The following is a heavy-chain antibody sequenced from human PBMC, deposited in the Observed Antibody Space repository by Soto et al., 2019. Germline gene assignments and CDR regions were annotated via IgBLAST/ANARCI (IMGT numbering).Heavy chain of an antibody. CDR3: AKAKYYYDSSGYYYADC. D-gene: IGHD3-22*01. J-gene: IGHJ4*02. V-gene: IGHV3-23*01. CDR2: ISGSGGNT. Sequence: GGSLRLSCAASGFTFSNYALTWVRQAAGKGLEWVSAISGSGGNTYYADSVKGRFTISRDNSKNTLYLQMNSLRAEDTAVYYCAKAKYYYDSSGYYYADCWGQGTLVTVSS. CDR1: GFTFSNYA.